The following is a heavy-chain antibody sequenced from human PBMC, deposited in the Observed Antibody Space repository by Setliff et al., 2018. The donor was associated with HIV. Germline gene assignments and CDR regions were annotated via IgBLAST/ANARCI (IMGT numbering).Heavy chain of an antibody. CDR1: NYTFTNYA. Sequence: ASVKVSCKASNYTFTNYAITWVRQAPGQRPEWMGWISAYDGDTKYAQKFHNRLSMTADTSTTTAYMDLRGLTSDDTAVYYCAREVDVVTTSDAFDIWGQGTMVTVSS. V-gene: IGHV1-18*01. CDR3: AREVDVVTTSDAFDI. CDR2: ISAYDGDT. J-gene: IGHJ3*02. D-gene: IGHD2-21*02.